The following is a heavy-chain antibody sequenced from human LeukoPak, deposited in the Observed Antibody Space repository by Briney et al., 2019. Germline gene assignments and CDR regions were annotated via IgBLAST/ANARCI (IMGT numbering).Heavy chain of an antibody. D-gene: IGHD2-15*01. V-gene: IGHV4-59*01. CDR3: ARVGCSGGSCFDH. CDR1: GASISNYY. CDR2: ISYSGST. J-gene: IGHJ4*02. Sequence: PSETLSLTCTVSGASISNYYWSWIRQPPGKGLEWIGYISYSGSTNYNPSLRSRVTISVDTSKNQFSLKLSSVIVTDTAVYYCARVGCSGGSCFDHWDQGTLVTVSS.